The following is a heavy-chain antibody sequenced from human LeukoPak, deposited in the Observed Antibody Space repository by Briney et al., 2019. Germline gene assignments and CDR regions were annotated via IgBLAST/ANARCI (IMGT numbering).Heavy chain of an antibody. CDR1: GFTFSSYS. J-gene: IGHJ4*02. Sequence: PGGSLRLSCAASGFTFSSYSMNWVRQAPGKGLEWVSSISSSSSYIYYADSVTGRFTFSRDNAKNSLYLQMNSLRAEDTAVYYCARGAAAAIRGTLFDYWGQGTLVTVSS. CDR3: ARGAAAAIRGTLFDY. D-gene: IGHD2-2*02. V-gene: IGHV3-21*01. CDR2: ISSSSSYI.